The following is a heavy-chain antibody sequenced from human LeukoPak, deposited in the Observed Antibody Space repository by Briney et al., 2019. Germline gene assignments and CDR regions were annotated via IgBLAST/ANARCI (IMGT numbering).Heavy chain of an antibody. Sequence: GGSLRLSCAVSGFTFSSYAMHWVRQAPGKGLEWVAVISYDGSNKYYADSVKGRFTISRDNSKNTLYLQMNSLRAEDTAVYFCARRSIAAAGTVRWFDPWGQGTLVTVSS. J-gene: IGHJ5*02. V-gene: IGHV3-30*04. CDR3: ARRSIAAAGTVRWFDP. CDR1: GFTFSSYA. D-gene: IGHD6-13*01. CDR2: ISYDGSNK.